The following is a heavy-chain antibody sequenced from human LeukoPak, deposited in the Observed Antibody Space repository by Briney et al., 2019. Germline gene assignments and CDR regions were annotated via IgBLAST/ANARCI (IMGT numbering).Heavy chain of an antibody. CDR2: ISSSNNYI. V-gene: IGHV3-21*01. CDR3: AKGGSPLWFGELLHHLFDY. J-gene: IGHJ4*02. Sequence: GGSLRLPCAASGFTFSSYSMNWVRQAPGKGLEWVSSISSSNNYIYYADSVKGRFTISRDNAKNSLYLQTNSLRAEDTAVYYCAKGGSPLWFGELLHHLFDYWGQGTLVTVSS. CDR1: GFTFSSYS. D-gene: IGHD3-10*01.